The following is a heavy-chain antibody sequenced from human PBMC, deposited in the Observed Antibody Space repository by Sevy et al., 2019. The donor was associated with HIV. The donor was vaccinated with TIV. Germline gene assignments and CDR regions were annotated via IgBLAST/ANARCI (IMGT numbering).Heavy chain of an antibody. CDR1: GGTFSSYA. D-gene: IGHD3-3*01. V-gene: IGHV1-69*04. J-gene: IGHJ6*02. Sequence: ASVKVSCKASGGTFSSYAISWVRQAPGQGLEWMGRIIPILGIANYAQKFQGRVTITADKSTSTAYMELSSLRSEDTAVYYCASGGVNYYDFSLMDVWGQGTTVTVSS. CDR2: IIPILGIA. CDR3: ASGGVNYYDFSLMDV.